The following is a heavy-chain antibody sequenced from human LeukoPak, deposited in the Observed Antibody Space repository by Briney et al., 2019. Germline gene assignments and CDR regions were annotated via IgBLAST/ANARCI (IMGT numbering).Heavy chain of an antibody. CDR2: IKQDGSEK. V-gene: IGHV3-7*01. CDR1: GFTFSSYW. J-gene: IGHJ6*02. D-gene: IGHD5-18*01. CDR3: ARDGRWIQLWLPDYYYGMDV. Sequence: GGSLRLSCAASGFTFSSYWMSWVRQAPGKGLEWVANIKQDGSEKYYVYSVKGRFTISRDNAKNSLYLQMNSQSAEDTAVYYCARDGRWIQLWLPDYYYGMDVWGQGTTVTVSS.